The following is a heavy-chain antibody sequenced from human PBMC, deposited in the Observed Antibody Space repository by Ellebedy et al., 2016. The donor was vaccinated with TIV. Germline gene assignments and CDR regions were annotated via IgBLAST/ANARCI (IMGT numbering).Heavy chain of an antibody. CDR1: GGSLSSFF. V-gene: IGHV2-70*11. CDR3: ARMRVGVVTTLNWFDP. Sequence: TLSLTCTVSGGSLSSFFWSWIRQPPGKALEWLARIDWEDDKYYSTSLKTRLTISRDTSKNQVVLTMTNMDPVDTATYYCARMRVGVVTTLNWFDPWGQGTLVTVSS. CDR2: IDWEDDK. D-gene: IGHD2-21*02. J-gene: IGHJ5*02.